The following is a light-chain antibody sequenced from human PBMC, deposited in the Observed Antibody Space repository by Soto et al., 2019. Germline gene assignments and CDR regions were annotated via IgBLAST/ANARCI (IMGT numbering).Light chain of an antibody. CDR3: QQYKDYPLT. CDR2: KAS. CDR1: QSISTW. J-gene: IGKJ4*01. Sequence: DIQMTQSPSTLSASVGDRVTITCRASQSISTWLAWYQQKPGKAPNLLIYKASSLESGVPSRFSRSGSGTGFTLTISSLQPDDFATYYCQQYKDYPLTFGGGTKVEIK. V-gene: IGKV1-5*03.